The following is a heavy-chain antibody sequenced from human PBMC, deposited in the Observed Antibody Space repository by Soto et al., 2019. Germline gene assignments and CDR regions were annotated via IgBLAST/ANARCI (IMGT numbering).Heavy chain of an antibody. CDR2: IKQDGSEK. CDR3: ARDQKVAAGNYCYGMDV. D-gene: IGHD6-13*01. J-gene: IGHJ6*02. CDR1: GFTFSSYW. Sequence: PGGSLRLSCAASGFTFSSYWMSWVRQAPGKGLEWVANIKQDGSEKYYVDSVKGRFTISRDNAKNSLYLQMNSLRAEDTAVYYCARDQKVAAGNYCYGMDVWGQGTTVTVSS. V-gene: IGHV3-7*01.